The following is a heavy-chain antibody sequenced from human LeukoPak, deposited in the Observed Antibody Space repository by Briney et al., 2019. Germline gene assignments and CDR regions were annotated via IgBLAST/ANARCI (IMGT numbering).Heavy chain of an antibody. D-gene: IGHD3-22*01. CDR1: GGSLRCYY. J-gene: IGHJ6*03. Sequence: PSETLSLTCAGYGGSLRCYYCSWIRQPPGKWLEWIGEINHSGSTNYNPSLKSRVTISVDTSKNQFSLKLSSVTAADTAVYYCARGPKLPTNYYDSSGYYWAKENYDYYSMDVWGKGTTVTVPS. V-gene: IGHV4-34*01. CDR2: INHSGST. CDR3: ARGPKLPTNYYDSSGYYWAKENYDYYSMDV.